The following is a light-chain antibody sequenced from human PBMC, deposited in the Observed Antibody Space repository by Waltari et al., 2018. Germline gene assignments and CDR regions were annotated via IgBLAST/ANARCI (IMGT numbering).Light chain of an antibody. CDR3: LQDYIYPWT. J-gene: IGKJ1*01. CDR1: QGVGSD. Sequence: AIGMTQSPSSLSASVGDTVPLTCRASQGVGSDLGWYQQKPGKAPRILISAASTLQSGVPSRFSGSGSGTDFTLTISGLQPEDFATYYCLQDYIYPWTFGQGTKVEIK. CDR2: AAS. V-gene: IGKV1-6*01.